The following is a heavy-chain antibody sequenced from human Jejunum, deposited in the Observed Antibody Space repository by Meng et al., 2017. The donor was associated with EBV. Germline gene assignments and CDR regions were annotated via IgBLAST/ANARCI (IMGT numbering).Heavy chain of an antibody. CDR3: ARVAGRGFWRGYWI. V-gene: IGHV1-46*01. CDR2: INPGGGDT. Sequence: QVQLVQSGAEVKKPGASVKVSCKASGYTFTSYQMHWVRQAPGQGLEWMGIINPGGGDTSYAQKFQGRVTVTRDTSTSTVYMELSSLRSEDTAVYYCARVAGRGFWRGYWIWDQGHRVTV. D-gene: IGHD3-3*01. J-gene: IGHJ4*02. CDR1: GYTFTSYQ.